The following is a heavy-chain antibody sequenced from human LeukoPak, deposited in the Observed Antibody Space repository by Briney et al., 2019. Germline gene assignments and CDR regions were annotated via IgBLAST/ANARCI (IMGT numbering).Heavy chain of an antibody. CDR1: GFTFSSYW. V-gene: IGHV3-7*01. CDR3: ASDKIVGASRFDY. D-gene: IGHD1-26*01. CDR2: IKQDGSEK. Sequence: GGSLRLSCAASGFTFSSYWMSWVRQAPGKGLEWVANIKQDGSEKYYVDSVKGRFTISRDNAKNSLYLQMNSLRAEDTAVYYCASDKIVGASRFDYWGQGTLVTVPS. J-gene: IGHJ4*02.